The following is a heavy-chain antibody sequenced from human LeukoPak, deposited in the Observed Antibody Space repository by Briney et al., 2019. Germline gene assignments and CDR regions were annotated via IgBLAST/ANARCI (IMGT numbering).Heavy chain of an antibody. J-gene: IGHJ4*02. CDR2: IIPIFGTA. D-gene: IGHD4-17*01. CDR3: ARAPYSDALYDY. V-gene: IGHV1-69*05. Sequence: SVKVSCKASGGTFSSYAISWVRQAPGQGLEWMGRIIPIFGTANYAQKFQGRVTITTDESTSTAYRELSSLRSEDTAVYYCARAPYSDALYDYWGQGTLVTVSS. CDR1: GGTFSSYA.